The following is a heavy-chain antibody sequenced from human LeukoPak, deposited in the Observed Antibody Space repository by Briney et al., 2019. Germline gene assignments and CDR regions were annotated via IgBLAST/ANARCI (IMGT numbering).Heavy chain of an antibody. J-gene: IGHJ4*02. D-gene: IGHD3-10*01. CDR1: GFTFSSYA. Sequence: PGGSLRLSCVASGFTFSSYAVSWVRQAPGKGLEWVASIRQDGSEKYYVDSVKGRFTISRDNAKNSLYLQMNSLRAEDTAMYYCARSRGVCDYWGQGTLVTVSS. V-gene: IGHV3-7*04. CDR2: IRQDGSEK. CDR3: ARSRGVCDY.